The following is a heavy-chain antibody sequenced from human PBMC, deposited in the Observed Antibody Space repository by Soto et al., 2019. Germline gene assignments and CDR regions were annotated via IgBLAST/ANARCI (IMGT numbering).Heavy chain of an antibody. V-gene: IGHV3-30*18. J-gene: IGHJ5*01. Sequence: QVQLVESGGGVVQRGKSLRLSCVASGFSFRSYAMHWVRQAPGQGLEWVAFTSYDGSKKDYAASVKGRFTVSRGNFVNILCLEMNSLGPEDTGVYYCAKGGQAHCSGGSCFSGWFDAWGHGTQVTVSS. CDR2: TSYDGSKK. CDR1: GFSFRSYA. D-gene: IGHD2-15*01. CDR3: AKGGQAHCSGGSCFSGWFDA.